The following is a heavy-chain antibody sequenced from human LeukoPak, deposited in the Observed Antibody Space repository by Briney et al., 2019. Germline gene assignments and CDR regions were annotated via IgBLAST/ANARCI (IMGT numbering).Heavy chain of an antibody. D-gene: IGHD6-13*01. Sequence: PGGSLRLSCAASGFTFSSYGMHWVRQAPGKGLEWVAVISYDGSNKYYADSVKGRFTISRDNSKNTLYLQMNSLRAEDTAAYYCAKDVGSSWYLDFDYWGQGTLVTVSS. CDR3: AKDVGSSWYLDFDY. CDR2: ISYDGSNK. V-gene: IGHV3-30*18. CDR1: GFTFSSYG. J-gene: IGHJ4*02.